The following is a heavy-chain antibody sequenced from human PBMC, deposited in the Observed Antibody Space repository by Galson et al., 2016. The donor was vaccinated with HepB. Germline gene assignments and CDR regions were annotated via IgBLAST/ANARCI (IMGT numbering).Heavy chain of an antibody. Sequence: SLRLSCAASGFSFSAYNMHWVRQAPGKGLVWVSRITGDGTSTNYADSVKGRFTISRDNAKNTLYLQMNSLIADDTAIYYCVQGSTAPAVWGKGTTVTVSS. J-gene: IGHJ6*04. D-gene: IGHD2-2*01. V-gene: IGHV3-74*01. CDR1: GFSFSAYN. CDR2: ITGDGTST. CDR3: VQGSTAPAV.